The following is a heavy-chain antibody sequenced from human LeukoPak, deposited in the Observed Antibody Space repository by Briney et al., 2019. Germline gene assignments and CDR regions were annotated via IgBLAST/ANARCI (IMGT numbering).Heavy chain of an antibody. J-gene: IGHJ6*03. V-gene: IGHV3-15*01. D-gene: IGHD3-3*01. CDR1: GFTSSNAW. CDR3: TTVGLYDFWSGYYIPPHYMDV. CDR2: IKSKTDGGTT. Sequence: GGSLRLSCAASGFTSSNAWMSWVRQAPGKGLEWVGRIKSKTDGGTTDYAAPVKGRFTISRDDSKNTLYLQMNSLKTEDTAVYYCTTVGLYDFWSGYYIPPHYMDVWGKGTTVTVSS.